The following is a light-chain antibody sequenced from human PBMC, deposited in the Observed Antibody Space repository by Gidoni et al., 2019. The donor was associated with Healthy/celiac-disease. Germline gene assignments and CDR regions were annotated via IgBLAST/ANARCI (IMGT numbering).Light chain of an antibody. J-gene: IGKJ1*01. CDR3: QQYNNWPPWT. Sequence: IVIPPSPATLSVSPGERATLSCRASQSVSSNLAWYQQKPGQAPRLLTYGASTRATGIPARFSGSGSGKEFTLNISSLQSEDFAVYYCQQYNNWPPWTFGQGTKVEIK. CDR2: GAS. V-gene: IGKV3-15*01. CDR1: QSVSSN.